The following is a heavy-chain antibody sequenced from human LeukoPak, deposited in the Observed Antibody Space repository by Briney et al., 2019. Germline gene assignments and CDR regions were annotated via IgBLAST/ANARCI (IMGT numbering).Heavy chain of an antibody. CDR3: ARALYYYDSSGLGY. Sequence: PGGSLRLSCAASGFTFSSYAMHWVRQAPGKGLEWVAVISYDGSNKYYADSVKGRFTISRDNSKNTLYLQMNSLRAEDTAVYYCARALYYYDSSGLGYWGQGTLVTVSS. CDR1: GFTFSSYA. CDR2: ISYDGSNK. J-gene: IGHJ4*02. D-gene: IGHD3-22*01. V-gene: IGHV3-30-3*01.